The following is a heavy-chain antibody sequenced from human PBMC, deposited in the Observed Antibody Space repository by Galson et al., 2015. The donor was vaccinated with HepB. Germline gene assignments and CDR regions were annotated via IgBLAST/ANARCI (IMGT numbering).Heavy chain of an antibody. J-gene: IGHJ4*02. CDR2: IRSKTYNYAT. CDR3: TGLGDLSGYSSR. Sequence: SLRLSCAASGFTFSGSAIHWVRQASGKGPEWVGRIRSKTYNYATSYVPSLKGRFTVSRDDSKNMAYLHMRSLKTEDTAVYYCTGLGDLSGYSSRWGQGTLVTVSS. D-gene: IGHD6-13*01. V-gene: IGHV3-73*01. CDR1: GFTFSGSA.